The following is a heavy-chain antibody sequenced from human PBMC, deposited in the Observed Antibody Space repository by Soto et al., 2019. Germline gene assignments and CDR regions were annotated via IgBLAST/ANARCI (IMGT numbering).Heavy chain of an antibody. D-gene: IGHD6-13*01. J-gene: IGHJ4*02. V-gene: IGHV3-23*01. Sequence: GGSLRLSCAASGFTFSSYAMSWVRQAPGKGLEWVSAISGSGGSTYYADSVKGRFTISRDNSKNTLYLQMNSLRAEDTAVYYCAKEMGLSWYPNPFDYWGQGXLVTVYS. CDR2: ISGSGGST. CDR1: GFTFSSYA. CDR3: AKEMGLSWYPNPFDY.